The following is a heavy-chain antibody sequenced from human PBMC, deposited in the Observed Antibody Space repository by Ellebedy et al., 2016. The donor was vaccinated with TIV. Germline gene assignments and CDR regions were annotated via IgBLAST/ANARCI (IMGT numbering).Heavy chain of an antibody. J-gene: IGHJ3*02. CDR2: IIPIFGTA. Sequence: SVKVSCXASGGTFSSYAISWVRQAPGQGLEWMGGIIPIFGTANYAQKFQGRVTITADESTSTAYMELSSLRSEDTAVYYCATEFASSGSSLGAFDIWGQGTMVTVSS. V-gene: IGHV1-69*13. CDR3: ATEFASSGSSLGAFDI. CDR1: GGTFSSYA. D-gene: IGHD1-26*01.